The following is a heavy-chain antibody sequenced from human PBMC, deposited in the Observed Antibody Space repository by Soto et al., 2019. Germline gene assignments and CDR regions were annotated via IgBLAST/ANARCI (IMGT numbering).Heavy chain of an antibody. CDR1: GGSFSGYY. CDR3: ARVIRCSSTSCYVGRYYYMDV. Sequence: SETLSLTCAVYGGSFSGYYWSWIRQPPGKGLEWIGEINHSGSTNYNPSLKSGVTISVDTSKNQFTLKLSSVTAADTAVYYCARVIRCSSTSCYVGRYYYMDVWGKGTTVTVSS. D-gene: IGHD2-2*01. V-gene: IGHV4-34*01. J-gene: IGHJ6*03. CDR2: INHSGST.